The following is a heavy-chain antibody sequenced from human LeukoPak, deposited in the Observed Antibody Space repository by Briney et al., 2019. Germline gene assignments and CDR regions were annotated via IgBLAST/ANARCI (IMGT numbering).Heavy chain of an antibody. Sequence: PGGSLRLSCAASGFTFDDYAMHWVRQAPGKGLEWVSGISWNSGSIGYADSVKGRFTISRDNAKNSLYLQMNSLRAEDTALYYCARSVVVVAATPLRGAFDIWGQGTMVTVSS. V-gene: IGHV3-9*01. CDR2: ISWNSGSI. CDR1: GFTFDDYA. D-gene: IGHD2-15*01. CDR3: ARSVVVVAATPLRGAFDI. J-gene: IGHJ3*02.